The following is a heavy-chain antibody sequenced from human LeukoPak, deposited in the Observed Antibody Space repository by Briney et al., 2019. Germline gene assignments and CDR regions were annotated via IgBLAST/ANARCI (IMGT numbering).Heavy chain of an antibody. J-gene: IGHJ4*02. Sequence: SQTLSLTCTVSGGSISSGGYYWSWIRQHPGKGLEWIGYIYYSGSTNYNPSLKSRVTISVDTSKNQSSLKLSSVTAADTAVYYCARGVPDSSGYYFDYWGQGTLVTVSS. D-gene: IGHD3-22*01. CDR2: IYYSGST. CDR3: ARGVPDSSGYYFDY. V-gene: IGHV4-61*08. CDR1: GGSISSGGYY.